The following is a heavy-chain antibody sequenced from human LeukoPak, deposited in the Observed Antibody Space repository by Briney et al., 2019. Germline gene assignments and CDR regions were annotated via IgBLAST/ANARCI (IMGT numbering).Heavy chain of an antibody. J-gene: IGHJ4*02. CDR1: GGSFSGYY. CDR3: ARRPASLYSSSWYSYGRPLDY. V-gene: IGHV4-34*01. D-gene: IGHD6-13*01. Sequence: SETLSLTCAVYGGSFSGYYWSWIRQPPGKGLEWIGEINHSGGTNYNPSLKSRVTISVDTSKNQFSLKLSSVTAADTAVYYCARRPASLYSSSWYSYGRPLDYWGQGTLVTVSS. CDR2: INHSGGT.